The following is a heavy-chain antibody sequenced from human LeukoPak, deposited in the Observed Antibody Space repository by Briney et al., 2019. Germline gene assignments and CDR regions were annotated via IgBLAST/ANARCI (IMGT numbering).Heavy chain of an antibody. CDR3: AKAYGDYVGDAFDI. D-gene: IGHD4-17*01. J-gene: IGHJ3*02. Sequence: PGRSLRLSCAASGFTFDDYAMHWVRQAPGKGLEWVSGISWNSGSIGYADSVKGRFTVSRDNAKNSLYLQMNSLRAGDTALYYCAKAYGDYVGDAFDIWGQGTMVTVSS. CDR1: GFTFDDYA. V-gene: IGHV3-9*01. CDR2: ISWNSGSI.